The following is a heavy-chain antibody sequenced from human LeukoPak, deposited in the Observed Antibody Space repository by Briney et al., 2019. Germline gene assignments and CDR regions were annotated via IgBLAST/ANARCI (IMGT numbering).Heavy chain of an antibody. CDR2: IYYSGGT. CDR1: GGSITNYF. V-gene: IGHV4-59*01. D-gene: IGHD1-1*01. Sequence: SETLSLTCTVSGGSITNYFWTWIRQPPGKGLEWIGCIYYSGGTDYNPSLKSRVTISVDTSKNQFSLKLSSVTAADTAVYYCARALSDRGFNSGVSFLGIFDYWGQGTLATVSS. CDR3: ARALSDRGFNSGVSFLGIFDY. J-gene: IGHJ4*02.